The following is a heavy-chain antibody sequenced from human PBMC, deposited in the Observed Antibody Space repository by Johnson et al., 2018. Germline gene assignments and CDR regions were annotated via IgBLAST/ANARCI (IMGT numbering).Heavy chain of an antibody. CDR1: GFTFSSYG. J-gene: IGHJ3*02. D-gene: IGHD3-22*01. CDR2: ISYDGSNK. CDR3: AKALHYYDSSGYYEIDAFDI. Sequence: VQLVESGGGVVQPGRSXRLSCAASGFTFSSYGMHWVRQAPGKGLEWVAVISYDGSNKYYADSVKGRFTISRDNSKNTLYLQMNSLRAEDTAVYYCAKALHYYDSSGYYEIDAFDIWGQGTMVTVSS. V-gene: IGHV3-30*18.